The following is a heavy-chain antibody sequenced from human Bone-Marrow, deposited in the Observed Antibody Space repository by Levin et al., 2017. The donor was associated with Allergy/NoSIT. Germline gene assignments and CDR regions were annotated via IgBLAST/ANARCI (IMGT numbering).Heavy chain of an antibody. CDR3: ARTIEVSTIFGILTPKNWFDP. J-gene: IGHJ5*02. V-gene: IGHV4-38-2*01. CDR2: IYQSGST. D-gene: IGHD3-3*01. Sequence: GSLRLSCAVSGYSISRGNYWGWIRQLPGKGLEWIGSIYQSGSTYYNPSLKSRVTISVDTSKNQFSLKLNSVTAADTAVYYCARTIEVSTIFGILTPKNWFDPWGQGTLVTVSS. CDR1: GYSISRGNY.